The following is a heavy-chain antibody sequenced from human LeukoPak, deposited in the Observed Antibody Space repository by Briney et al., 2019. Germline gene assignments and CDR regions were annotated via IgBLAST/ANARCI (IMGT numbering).Heavy chain of an antibody. CDR3: ARVGYCSSTSCYAVDY. J-gene: IGHJ4*02. D-gene: IGHD2-2*01. Sequence: GGSLRLSCAASGFIFSNYWMHWVRQAPGKGLVWVSHTNTDGSSTTYADSVKGRFTISRDNAKNTLYLQMNSLRAEDTAVYYCARVGYCSSTSCYAVDYWGQGTLVTVSS. V-gene: IGHV3-74*01. CDR1: GFIFSNYW. CDR2: TNTDGSST.